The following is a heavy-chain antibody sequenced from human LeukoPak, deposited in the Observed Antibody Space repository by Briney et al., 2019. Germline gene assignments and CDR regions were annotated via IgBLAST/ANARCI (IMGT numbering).Heavy chain of an antibody. CDR1: GGSISSGGYY. CDR3: ASSGYYYYGMDV. J-gene: IGHJ6*02. CDR2: IYYSGST. V-gene: IGHV4-31*03. Sequence: PSETLSLTCTVSGGSISSGGYYWSWIRQHPGKGLEWIGYIYYSGSTYYNPSLKSRVTISVDTSKNQFFLKLSSVTAADTAVYYCASSGYYYYGMDVWGQGTTVTVSS.